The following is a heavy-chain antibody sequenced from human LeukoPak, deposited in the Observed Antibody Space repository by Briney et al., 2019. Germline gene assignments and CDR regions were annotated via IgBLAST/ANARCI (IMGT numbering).Heavy chain of an antibody. CDR2: ISGYNGYT. J-gene: IGHJ4*02. V-gene: IGHV1-18*01. Sequence: ASVKVSRKTSGYTFTNYGISWVRQAPGQGLEWMGWISGYNGYTNYAQKLQGRVTMTTDTSTSTAYMELSSLRSEDTAVYYCARASSYCSGGSCYSAYFDYWGQGTLVTVSS. CDR1: GYTFTNYG. CDR3: ARASSYCSGGSCYSAYFDY. D-gene: IGHD2-15*01.